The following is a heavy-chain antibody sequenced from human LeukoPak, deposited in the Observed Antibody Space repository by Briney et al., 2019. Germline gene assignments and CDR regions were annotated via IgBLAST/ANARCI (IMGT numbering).Heavy chain of an antibody. CDR2: IGSSGGSR. D-gene: IGHD5-24*01. CDR3: AREDGDAFDI. CDR1: GFTFSSYE. J-gene: IGHJ3*02. Sequence: GGSLRLSCAASGFTFSSYEMDWVRRAPGKGLEGVSYIGSSGGSRYYADSVKGRFTSSRDNAKSSLYLQMNSLRVEDTAVYYCAREDGDAFDIWGQGTVVSVSS. V-gene: IGHV3-48*03.